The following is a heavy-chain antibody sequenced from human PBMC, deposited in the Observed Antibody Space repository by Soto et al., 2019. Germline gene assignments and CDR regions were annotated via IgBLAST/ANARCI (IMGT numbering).Heavy chain of an antibody. J-gene: IGHJ5*02. CDR1: VFTFSDYY. D-gene: IGHD2-2*02. Sequence: WGALLVSCASCVFTFSDYYMSWIRQAPGKGLGWVSYISISGSTIYYADSVEGRFTFSRDNAKNSLFLQMNGLRAEDTSVYYCARGALSGSSYTTWGQGTLVTVSS. CDR2: ISISGSTI. CDR3: ARGALSGSSYTT. V-gene: IGHV3-11*01.